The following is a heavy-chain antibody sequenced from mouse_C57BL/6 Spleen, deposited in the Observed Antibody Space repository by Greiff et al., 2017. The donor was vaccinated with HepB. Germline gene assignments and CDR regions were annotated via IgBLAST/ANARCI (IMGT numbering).Heavy chain of an antibody. CDR2: IDPENCDT. Sequence: EVQLQQSGAELVRPGASVKLSCTASGFNIKDDYMHWVKQRPEQGLEWIGWIDPENCDTEYASKFQGKATITADTSSNTAYLQLSSLTSEYPAVYYCTTGEGLRRGFAYWGQGTLVTVAA. CDR3: TTGEGLRRGFAY. CDR1: GFNIKDDY. J-gene: IGHJ3*01. D-gene: IGHD2-4*01. V-gene: IGHV14-4*01.